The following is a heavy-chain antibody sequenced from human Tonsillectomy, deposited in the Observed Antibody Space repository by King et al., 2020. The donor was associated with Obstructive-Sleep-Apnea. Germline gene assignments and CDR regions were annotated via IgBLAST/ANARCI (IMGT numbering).Heavy chain of an antibody. D-gene: IGHD5-12*01. V-gene: IGHV4-39*07. CDR3: ARDSGSIVTTNNDY. CDR2: IYYSGTT. CDR1: GGSIRSSSYY. Sequence: QLQESGSGLVKASETLSLTCSVSGGSIRSSSYYWGWIRQPPGKGLEWIGSIYYSGTTYYNPSLKSRVTISVDTSKNQFSLKLNSVTAADTAVYYCARDSGSIVTTNNDYWGQGTLVTVSS. J-gene: IGHJ4*02.